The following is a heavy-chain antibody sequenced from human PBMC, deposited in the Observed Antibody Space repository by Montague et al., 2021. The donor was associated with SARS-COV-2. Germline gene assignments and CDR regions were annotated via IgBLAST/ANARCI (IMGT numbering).Heavy chain of an antibody. J-gene: IGHJ5*02. Sequence: SETLSLTCSVSGSYLRDYFWSWVRQPPGQRLEWIGYILYNGTATYNPALRSRLTMSVDMSRNQFSLELRSMTVTDTAFYYCTRGNGWYQPWGRGTLVTVSS. V-gene: IGHV4-59*13. CDR1: GSYLRDYF. CDR2: ILYNGTA. CDR3: TRGNGWYQP. D-gene: IGHD2-8*01.